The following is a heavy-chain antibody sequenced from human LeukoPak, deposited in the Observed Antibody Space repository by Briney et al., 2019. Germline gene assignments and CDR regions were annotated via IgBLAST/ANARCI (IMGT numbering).Heavy chain of an antibody. CDR2: IYTSGST. D-gene: IGHD3-3*01. CDR1: GGSISSGANY. J-gene: IGHJ1*01. V-gene: IGHV4-61*02. Sequence: PSETLSLTCTVSGGSISSGANYWSWIRQPAGKGLEWIGRIYTSGSTNYNPSLKSRVTISVDTSKNQFSLKLSSVTAADTAVYYCARGRDYDFWSGDWYFQHWGQGTLVTVSS. CDR3: ARGRDYDFWSGDWYFQH.